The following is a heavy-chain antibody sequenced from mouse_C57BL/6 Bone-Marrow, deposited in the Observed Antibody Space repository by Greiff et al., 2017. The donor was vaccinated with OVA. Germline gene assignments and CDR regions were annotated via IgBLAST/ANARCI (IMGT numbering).Heavy chain of an antibody. CDR1: GYTFTSYT. V-gene: IGHV1-4*01. D-gene: IGHD2-3*01. CDR2: INPSSGYT. J-gene: IGHJ2*01. CDR3: ARDGYYADY. Sequence: VQVVESGAELARPGASVKMSCKASGYTFTSYTMHWVKQRPGQGLEWIGYINPSSGYTKYNQKFKDKATLTADKSSSTAYMQLSSLTSEDSAVYYCARDGYYADYWGQGTTLTVSS.